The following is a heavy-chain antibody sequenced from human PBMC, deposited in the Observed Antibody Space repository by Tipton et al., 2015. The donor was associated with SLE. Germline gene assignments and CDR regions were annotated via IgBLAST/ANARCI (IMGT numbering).Heavy chain of an antibody. V-gene: IGHV3-20*04. D-gene: IGHD3-10*01. J-gene: IGHJ4*02. CDR1: GFNFADYG. Sequence: SLRLSCAASGFNFADYGMSWVRQAPGKGLEWVSGINWNGASTGYADSVKGRFTISRDNAKNSLYLQMNSLRAEDTALYYCARELLWFTDLSSFDYWGQVTLVTVSS. CDR2: INWNGAST. CDR3: ARELLWFTDLSSFDY.